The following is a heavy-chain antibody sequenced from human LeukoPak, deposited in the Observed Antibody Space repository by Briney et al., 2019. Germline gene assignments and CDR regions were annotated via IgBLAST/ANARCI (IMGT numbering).Heavy chain of an antibody. Sequence: GASVKVSCKASGYTFTSYGISWVRQAPGQGLEWMGWISAYNGNTNYAQKLQGRVTMTTDTSTSTAYMELRSLRSDDTAVYYCAKDLGMVGDQLLWLDRFDYWGQGTLVTVSS. J-gene: IGHJ4*02. CDR1: GYTFTSYG. D-gene: IGHD2-2*01. CDR3: AKDLGMVGDQLLWLDRFDY. CDR2: ISAYNGNT. V-gene: IGHV1-18*01.